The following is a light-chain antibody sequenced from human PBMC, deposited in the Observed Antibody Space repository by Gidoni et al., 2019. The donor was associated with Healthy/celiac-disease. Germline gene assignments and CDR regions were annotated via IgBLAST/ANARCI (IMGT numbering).Light chain of an antibody. CDR3: QQRSNWLT. Sequence: IVLPQSPATPALSPGERAPLPCRASQRVSSYLAWYQQKPGQAPRLLIYDASSRATGIPARFSGSGSGADFALTSSSLEPEDFADYYWQQRSNWLTFGGGTKVEIK. J-gene: IGKJ4*01. V-gene: IGKV3-11*01. CDR1: QRVSSY. CDR2: DAS.